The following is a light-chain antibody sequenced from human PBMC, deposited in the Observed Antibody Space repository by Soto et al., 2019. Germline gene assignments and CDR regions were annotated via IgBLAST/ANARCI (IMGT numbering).Light chain of an antibody. J-gene: IGKJ1*01. CDR3: QQDNNWPPWP. Sequence: EIVMTQSPATLSVSPGERATLSCRASQSVSSNLAWYQQKPGQAPRLLIYGSSTRATGIPARFSGSGSGTEFALTISSLQSEDFAVYYCQQDNNWPPWPFGQGTKVEI. CDR1: QSVSSN. V-gene: IGKV3-15*01. CDR2: GSS.